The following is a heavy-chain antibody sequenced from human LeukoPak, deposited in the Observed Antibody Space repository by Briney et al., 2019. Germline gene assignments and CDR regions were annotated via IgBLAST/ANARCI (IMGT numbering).Heavy chain of an antibody. CDR3: AKGDDYGGKNWFDP. CDR1: GFNFRDHL. D-gene: IGHD4-23*01. V-gene: IGHV3-30*02. Sequence: GGSLRLSCAASGFNFRDHLMNWVRQAPGKGLEWVAFIRYDGSNKYYADSVKGRFTISRDNSKNTLYLQMNSLRAEDTAVYYCAKGDDYGGKNWFDPWGQGTLVTVSS. J-gene: IGHJ5*02. CDR2: IRYDGSNK.